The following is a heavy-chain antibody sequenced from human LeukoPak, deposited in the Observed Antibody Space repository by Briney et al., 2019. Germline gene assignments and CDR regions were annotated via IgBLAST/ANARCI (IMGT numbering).Heavy chain of an antibody. CDR3: ATGELSSGWYVLDY. V-gene: IGHV1-24*01. J-gene: IGHJ4*02. Sequence: ASVKVSXKVSGYTLTELSMHRVRQAPGKGLEWMGGFDPEDGETIYAQKFQGRVTMTEDTSTDTAYMELSSLRSEDTAVYYCATGELSSGWYVLDYWGQGTLVTVSS. D-gene: IGHD6-19*01. CDR2: FDPEDGET. CDR1: GYTLTELS.